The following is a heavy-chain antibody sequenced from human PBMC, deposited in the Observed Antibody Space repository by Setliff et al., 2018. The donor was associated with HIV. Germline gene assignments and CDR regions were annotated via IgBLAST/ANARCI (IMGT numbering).Heavy chain of an antibody. CDR1: GFTFINYY. CDR2: FSPGSGGR. V-gene: IGHV1-2*06. CDR3: ARTPEGAAVFDY. D-gene: IGHD6-13*01. Sequence: GASVKVSCKASGFTFINYYIHWVRQAPGQGLEWMGRFSPGSGGRSYAQKFQGRVTMTWDISASTAYMELSSLGSEDTAVFYCARTPEGAAVFDYWGQGTLVTVSS. J-gene: IGHJ4*02.